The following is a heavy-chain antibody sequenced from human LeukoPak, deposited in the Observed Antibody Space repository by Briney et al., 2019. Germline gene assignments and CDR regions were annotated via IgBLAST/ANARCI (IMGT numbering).Heavy chain of an antibody. CDR1: GDSISYYY. D-gene: IGHD3-9*01. Sequence: SETLSLTCTVSGDSISYYYWSWLRQPAGKGLEWIGRIYSDGSTNYNPSLKSRVTMSLDTSKNQFSLKLNSVTAADTAVYYCARALLDFDWLLPATFDIWGQGTLVTVSS. V-gene: IGHV4-4*07. J-gene: IGHJ3*02. CDR3: ARALLDFDWLLPATFDI. CDR2: IYSDGST.